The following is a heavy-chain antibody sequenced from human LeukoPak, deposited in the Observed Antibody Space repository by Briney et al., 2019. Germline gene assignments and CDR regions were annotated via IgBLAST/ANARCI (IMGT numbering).Heavy chain of an antibody. CDR2: IYYSGST. J-gene: IGHJ4*02. D-gene: IGHD5-24*01. Sequence: PSETLSLTCTVSGGSISSSSYYWGWIRQPPGKGLEWIGSIYYSGSTYYNPSLKSRVTISVDTSKNQFSLKLSSVTAADTAVYYCARLRDAYNSHFDYWGQGTLVTVSS. V-gene: IGHV4-39*01. CDR3: ARLRDAYNSHFDY. CDR1: GGSISSSSYY.